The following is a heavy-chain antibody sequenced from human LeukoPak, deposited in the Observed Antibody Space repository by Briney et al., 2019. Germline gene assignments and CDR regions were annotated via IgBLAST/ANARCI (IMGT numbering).Heavy chain of an antibody. Sequence: GESLRLSCAASGFTFSTFAMTWVRQGPGKGLEWVSSIDGSGAGTYYADSVKGRFSISRDNSKNTLSLQMNSLRAEDTAVYYCASYSTRNYWGQGTLVTVSS. CDR2: IDGSGAGT. D-gene: IGHD2-2*01. V-gene: IGHV3-23*01. CDR1: GFTFSTFA. CDR3: ASYSTRNY. J-gene: IGHJ4*02.